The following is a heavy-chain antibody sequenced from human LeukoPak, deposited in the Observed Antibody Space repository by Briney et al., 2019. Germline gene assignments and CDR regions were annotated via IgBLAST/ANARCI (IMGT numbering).Heavy chain of an antibody. Sequence: PSETLSLTCTVSGGSISGYYWSWIRQPPGKGVEWIGYIYYSGSTKYNPSLKSRVTVSVDASKNQFSLRLSSLTAADTAVYYCARGALDTKTRFDYWGQGTLVTVSS. CDR3: ARGALDTKTRFDY. J-gene: IGHJ4*02. D-gene: IGHD5-18*01. V-gene: IGHV4-59*01. CDR1: GGSISGYY. CDR2: IYYSGST.